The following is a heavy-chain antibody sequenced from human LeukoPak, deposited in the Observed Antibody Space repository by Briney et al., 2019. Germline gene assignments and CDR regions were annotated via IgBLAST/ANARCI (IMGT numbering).Heavy chain of an antibody. J-gene: IGHJ4*02. D-gene: IGHD6-13*01. CDR3: AKDRIIAAAGTTSFDY. Sequence: GGSLRLSCAASGFTVSSNYMSWVRQAPGKGLEWVSAISGSGGSTYYADSVKGRFTISRDNSKNTLYLQMNSLRAEDTAVYYCAKDRIIAAAGTTSFDYWGQGTLVTVSS. V-gene: IGHV3-23*01. CDR1: GFTVSSNY. CDR2: ISGSGGST.